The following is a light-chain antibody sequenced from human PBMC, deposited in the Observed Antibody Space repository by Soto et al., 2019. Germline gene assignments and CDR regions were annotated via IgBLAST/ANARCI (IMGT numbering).Light chain of an antibody. J-gene: IGLJ1*01. V-gene: IGLV2-14*01. CDR2: EVS. CDR3: SSYTTSGTYV. CDR1: SSDVGGYNY. Sequence: QSVVTQPASVSGSPGQSITISCTGTSSDVGGYNYVSWYQQNPGNAPQLMIYEVSTRPSGVSNRFSASKSGNTASLTISGLRAEDESDYYCSSYTTSGTYVFGTGTKVTVL.